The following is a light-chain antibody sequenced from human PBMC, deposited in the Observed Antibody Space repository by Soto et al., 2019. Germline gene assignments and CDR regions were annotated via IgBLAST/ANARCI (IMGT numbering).Light chain of an antibody. CDR3: QKSYSPLIFT. V-gene: IGKV1-39*01. Sequence: DIQMTQSPSSLSASVGDRVTITWRASQSISSYLNWYQQKPGKAPKLLIYAASSLQSGVPSRFSGSGSRTDFNLTISSLQPEDFATYYCQKSYSPLIFTFGPGTKVDIK. CDR1: QSISSY. J-gene: IGKJ3*01. CDR2: AAS.